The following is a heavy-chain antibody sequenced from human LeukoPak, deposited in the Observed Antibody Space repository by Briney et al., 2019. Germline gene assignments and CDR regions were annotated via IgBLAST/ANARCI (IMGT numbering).Heavy chain of an antibody. CDR2: VKSKTDGGTT. D-gene: IGHD3-10*01. Sequence: GGSLRLSCVVSGLTFSNYWMSWVRQAPGKGLEWVGRVKSKTDGGTTEYAPPVKGRFTISRDDSKNTLHLEMNSLKTEDTGVYYCATGARGRDWGQGTLVTVSS. J-gene: IGHJ4*02. CDR3: ATGARGRD. CDR1: GLTFSNYW. V-gene: IGHV3-15*01.